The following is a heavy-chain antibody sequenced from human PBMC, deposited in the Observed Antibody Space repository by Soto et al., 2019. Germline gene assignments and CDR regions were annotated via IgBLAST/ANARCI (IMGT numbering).Heavy chain of an antibody. CDR2: IYYSGSN. Sequence: SGTLSPPRTVPCGPLHQSNYYRGPIRPPPGKGLEWIGSIYYSGSNYYNPSLKTRVSIFVDTSKNQFSLKLSSVTAADTAVYYCARTGSYYYDSSGYFWPAFDIWGQGTMVT. D-gene: IGHD3-22*01. J-gene: IGHJ3*02. V-gene: IGHV4-39*01. CDR3: ARTGSYYYDSSGYFWPAFDI. CDR1: CGPLHQSNYY.